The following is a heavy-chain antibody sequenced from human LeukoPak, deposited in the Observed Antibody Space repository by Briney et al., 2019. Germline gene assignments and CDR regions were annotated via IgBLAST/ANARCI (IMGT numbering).Heavy chain of an antibody. J-gene: IGHJ5*02. D-gene: IGHD6-6*01. CDR3: AIVVAARQGTIDP. V-gene: IGHV3-23*01. CDR1: GFTFSSYA. CDR2: ISGSGGAT. Sequence: GGSLRLSCAASGFTFSSYAMSWVRQAPGKGLEWVSAISGSGGATYYADSAKGRFTLSRDNSKSTLYVQTNSLRDDDTAVYYCAIVVAARQGTIDPWAQGPVV.